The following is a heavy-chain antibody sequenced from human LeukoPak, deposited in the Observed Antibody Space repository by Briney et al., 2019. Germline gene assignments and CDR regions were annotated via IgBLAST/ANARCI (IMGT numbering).Heavy chain of an antibody. V-gene: IGHV4-30-2*01. CDR1: GGSISSGGYS. Sequence: SETLSLTCAVSGGSISSGGYSWSWIRQPPGKGLEWIGYIYHTGSTYYNPSLKSRVTISVDRSKNQFSLKLSSVTAADTAVYYCARVPPHYDFWSAQGYWFDPWGQGTLVTVSS. CDR2: IYHTGST. J-gene: IGHJ5*02. CDR3: ARVPPHYDFWSAQGYWFDP. D-gene: IGHD3-3*01.